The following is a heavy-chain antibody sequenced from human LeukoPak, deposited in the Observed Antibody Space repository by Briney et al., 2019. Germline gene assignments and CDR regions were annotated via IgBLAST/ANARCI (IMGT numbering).Heavy chain of an antibody. J-gene: IGHJ6*03. CDR1: GGSFSGYY. Sequence: SETLSLTCAVYGGSFSGYYWSWIRQPPGKGLEWIGEINHSGSTNYNPSLKSRVTISVDTSKNQFSLKLSSVTAADTAVYYCAREGGYSWGYYYYYMDVWGKGTTVTVSS. D-gene: IGHD3-22*01. V-gene: IGHV4-34*01. CDR2: INHSGST. CDR3: AREGGYSWGYYYYYMDV.